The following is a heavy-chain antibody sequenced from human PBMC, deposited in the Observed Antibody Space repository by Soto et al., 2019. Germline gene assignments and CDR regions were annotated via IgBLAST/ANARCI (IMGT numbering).Heavy chain of an antibody. CDR3: ARRARPDFYYMDV. J-gene: IGHJ6*03. CDR2: ISSNGVGT. CDR1: GFTLRGYA. D-gene: IGHD6-6*01. Sequence: SGGALRLSCAASGFTLRGYAMGWVRPAPGKGLEYVSGISSNGVGTYYANSVQGRFTISRDNSKNTVYLQMGSLRPEDMAVYYCARRARPDFYYMDVWGKGTTVTVSS. V-gene: IGHV3-64*01.